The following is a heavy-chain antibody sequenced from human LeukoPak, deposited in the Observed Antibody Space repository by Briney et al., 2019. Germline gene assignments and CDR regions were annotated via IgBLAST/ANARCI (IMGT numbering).Heavy chain of an antibody. Sequence: PGGSLRLSCAVSGFTASSNYMSWVRQAPGKGLEWVSVIYSDDRTYYADSVKGRFTISRHTSKTTLYLQMNSLRAEDTAVYYCAREVMAKRRAFDIWGQGTVVTVSS. D-gene: IGHD2-8*01. CDR3: AREVMAKRRAFDI. CDR1: GFTASSNY. J-gene: IGHJ3*02. CDR2: IYSDDRT. V-gene: IGHV3-53*04.